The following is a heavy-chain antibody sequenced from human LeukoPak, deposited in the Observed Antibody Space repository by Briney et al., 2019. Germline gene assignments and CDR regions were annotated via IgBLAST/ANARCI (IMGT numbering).Heavy chain of an antibody. J-gene: IGHJ6*02. CDR2: IWYDGSNK. CDR3: ARAYCGGDCYSRDYYGMDV. CDR1: GFTFSSYG. V-gene: IGHV3-33*01. D-gene: IGHD2-21*02. Sequence: GGSLRLSCAASGFTFSSYGMHWVRQAPGKGLEWVAVIWYDGSNKYYADSVKGRFTISRDNSKNTLYLQMNSLRAEDTAVYYCARAYCGGDCYSRDYYGMDVWGQGTTVTVSS.